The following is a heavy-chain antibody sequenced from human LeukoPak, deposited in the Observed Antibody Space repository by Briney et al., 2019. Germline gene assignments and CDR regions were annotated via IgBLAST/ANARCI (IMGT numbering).Heavy chain of an antibody. V-gene: IGHV3-74*01. CDR3: VRDGDDFNFDY. Sequence: GGSLRLSCAASGFTFRSYWMHWVRQAPGKGLVWVSRVKGNGGFTNYADSVYGRFTISRDNVKNTLFLQMHNLRAEDTAVYYSVRDGDDFNFDYWGQGSLVTVSS. CDR1: GFTFRSYW. J-gene: IGHJ4*02. CDR2: VKGNGGFT. D-gene: IGHD5-24*01.